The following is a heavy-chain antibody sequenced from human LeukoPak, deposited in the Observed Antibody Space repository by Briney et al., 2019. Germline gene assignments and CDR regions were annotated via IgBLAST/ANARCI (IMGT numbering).Heavy chain of an antibody. CDR3: AREPTGSPLDY. CDR1: GYTFTSYG. J-gene: IGHJ4*02. CDR2: ISANNGNT. V-gene: IGHV1-18*01. Sequence: ASVKVSCKASGYTFTSYGISWVRQAPGQGLEWMGWISANNGNTDYAQKFQGRVTMTTDTSTSTAYMELRGLRSDDTAVYYCAREPTGSPLDYWGQGTLVTVSS. D-gene: IGHD1-26*01.